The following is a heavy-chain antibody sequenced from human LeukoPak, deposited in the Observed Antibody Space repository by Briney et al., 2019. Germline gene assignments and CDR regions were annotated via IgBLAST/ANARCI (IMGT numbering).Heavy chain of an antibody. Sequence: SETLSLTCAVYGGSFSNYYWSWIRQPPGKGLEWIGEINHSGSTNCNPSLKSRVTISVDTSKNQFSLKLSSVTAADTAVYYCARIFRGAYFDYWGQGTLVTVSS. D-gene: IGHD3-10*01. J-gene: IGHJ4*02. V-gene: IGHV4-34*01. CDR1: GGSFSNYY. CDR3: ARIFRGAYFDY. CDR2: INHSGST.